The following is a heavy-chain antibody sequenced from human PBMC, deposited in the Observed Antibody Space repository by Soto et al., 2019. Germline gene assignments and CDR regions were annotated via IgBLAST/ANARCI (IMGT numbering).Heavy chain of an antibody. Sequence: QVQLVQSGAEVKKPGCSVKLSCTASGGTFSSYAISWVRQAPGQGLEWMGGIIPIFGTANYAQKFQGRVKITADESTSTAYMALSSLRSEDTDVYYCARCRQKFFLGELSLYLRACMDVWGQGTTVTVSS. V-gene: IGHV1-69*01. CDR1: GGTFSSYA. CDR2: IIPIFGTA. D-gene: IGHD3-16*02. J-gene: IGHJ6*01. CDR3: ARCRQKFFLGELSLYLRACMDV.